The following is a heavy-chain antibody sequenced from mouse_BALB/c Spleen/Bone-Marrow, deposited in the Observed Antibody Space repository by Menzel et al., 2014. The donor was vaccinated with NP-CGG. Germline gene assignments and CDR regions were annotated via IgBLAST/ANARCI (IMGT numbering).Heavy chain of an antibody. J-gene: IGHJ1*01. CDR2: IWAGGST. V-gene: IGHV2-9*02. Sequence: VQGVESGPGLVAPSQSLSFPCTVSGFSLTSYGVHWVRQPPGKGLEWLGVIWAGGSTNYNSALMSRLSISKDNSKSQVFLKLNSLQTDDSAMYYCARDPFYYGSPHWYFDVWGAGTTVTVSS. CDR3: ARDPFYYGSPHWYFDV. CDR1: GFSLTSYG. D-gene: IGHD1-1*01.